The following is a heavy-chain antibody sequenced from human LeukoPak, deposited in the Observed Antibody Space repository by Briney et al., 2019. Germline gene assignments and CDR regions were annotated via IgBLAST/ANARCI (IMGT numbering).Heavy chain of an antibody. CDR2: FSYTGST. Sequence: SETLSLTCTVSGGSICSYYWSWIRQPPGKGLEWIGYFSYTGSTYYNPSVKSRVSISVDTSKNQFSLKLTSVTAADTAVYYCARALNGYFYAFDSWGQGTLVTVSS. V-gene: IGHV4-30-4*08. CDR3: ARALNGYFYAFDS. D-gene: IGHD2/OR15-2a*01. J-gene: IGHJ4*02. CDR1: GGSICSYY.